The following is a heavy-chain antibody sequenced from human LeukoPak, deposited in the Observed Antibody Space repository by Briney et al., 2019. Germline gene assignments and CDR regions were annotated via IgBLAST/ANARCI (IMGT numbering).Heavy chain of an antibody. Sequence: SETLSLTCTVSGGSISSGSYYWSWIRQPAGKGLEWIGRIYTSGSTNYNPSLKSRVTISVDTSKNQFSLKLSSVTAADTAVYYCAGPFFWSGYYDAFDIWGQGTMVTVSS. D-gene: IGHD3-3*01. J-gene: IGHJ3*02. CDR2: IYTSGST. CDR3: AGPFFWSGYYDAFDI. V-gene: IGHV4-61*02. CDR1: GGSISSGSYY.